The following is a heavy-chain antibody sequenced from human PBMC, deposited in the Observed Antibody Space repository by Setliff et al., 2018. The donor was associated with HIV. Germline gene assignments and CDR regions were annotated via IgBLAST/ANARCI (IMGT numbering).Heavy chain of an antibody. CDR2: ISGDGDAT. V-gene: IGHV3-23*01. J-gene: IGHJ4*02. D-gene: IGHD1-1*01. CDR3: ASARIPTGGTSTSLDF. CDR1: GFIFNTYA. Sequence: GGSLRLSCAASGFIFNTYAMTWVRQTPGKGLEWVSSISGDGDATFYADSVKGRFIISRDNSRNSLHLQMDNLRPGDTAVYYCASARIPTGGTSTSLDFWGQGALVTVSS.